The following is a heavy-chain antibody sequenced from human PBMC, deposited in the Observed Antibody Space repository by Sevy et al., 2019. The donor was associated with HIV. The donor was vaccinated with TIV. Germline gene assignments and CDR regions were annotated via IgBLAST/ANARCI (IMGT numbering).Heavy chain of an antibody. V-gene: IGHV3-11*01. D-gene: IGHD6-19*01. Sequence: SGINFNDNYMTWVRQAPGKGLEWMAYIANSGTDTAYADAVKGRFTITRDAANRSVYLRMNGLRVEDTAVYYCARSWLFNGYFDYWGQGSLVTVSS. CDR2: IANSGTDT. CDR1: GINFNDNY. J-gene: IGHJ4*02. CDR3: ARSWLFNGYFDY.